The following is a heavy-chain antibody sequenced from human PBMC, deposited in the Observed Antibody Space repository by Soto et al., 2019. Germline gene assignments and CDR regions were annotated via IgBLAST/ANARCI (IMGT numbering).Heavy chain of an antibody. J-gene: IGHJ4*02. CDR3: ANDRIRYFEN. V-gene: IGHV3-30*18. CDR2: LAYDGSNK. Sequence: VRLVESGGGVVQPGRSLRLSCAASGFTFSRSGMHWVRQAPGKGLEWVAGLAYDGSNKSYGDSVKGRFNISRDNSKNTLYVEMNNLRPEDTAVYYCANDRIRYFENWGQGTLVTVSS. D-gene: IGHD3-9*01. CDR1: GFTFSRSG.